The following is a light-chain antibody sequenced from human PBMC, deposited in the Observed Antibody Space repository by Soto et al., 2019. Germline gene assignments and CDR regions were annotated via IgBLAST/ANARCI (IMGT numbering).Light chain of an antibody. CDR1: QSISSN. CDR3: QQYMSYS. J-gene: IGKJ1*01. CDR2: RAS. V-gene: IGKV3-15*01. Sequence: EIVMTQSPATLSVSPGERATLSCRASQSISSNLAWYQQKLGQAPRLLIYRASTRATGIPARFSGSGSGTEFTLTISSLQPDDFATYYCQQYMSYSFGQGTKVDIK.